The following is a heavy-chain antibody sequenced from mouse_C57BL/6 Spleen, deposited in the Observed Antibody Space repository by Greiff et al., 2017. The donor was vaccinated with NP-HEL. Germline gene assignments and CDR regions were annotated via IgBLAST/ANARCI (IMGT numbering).Heavy chain of an antibody. CDR1: GYTFTNYW. Sequence: VQLVESGAELVRPGTSVKMSCKASGYTFTNYWIGWAKQRPGHGLEWIGDIYPGGGYTNYNEKLKGKATLNADKSSSTAYMQFSSLTSEDSAIYYCARTYGSSYGLFDYWGQGTTLTVSS. J-gene: IGHJ2*01. V-gene: IGHV1-63*01. CDR2: IYPGGGYT. D-gene: IGHD1-1*01. CDR3: ARTYGSSYGLFDY.